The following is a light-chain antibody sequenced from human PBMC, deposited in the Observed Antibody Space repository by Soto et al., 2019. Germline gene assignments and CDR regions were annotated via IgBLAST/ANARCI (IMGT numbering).Light chain of an antibody. CDR3: QQYNRYPIT. CDR2: AAS. CDR1: QDISNF. J-gene: IGKJ5*01. V-gene: IGKV1-16*01. Sequence: DIPMTQSPSSLSASVGDRVTITCRASQDISNFLVWFQQKPGKAPKSLISAASSLQSGVPSRFSGSGSGTDFTLTISSLQPEDFATYYCQQYNRYPITFGQGTRLEIK.